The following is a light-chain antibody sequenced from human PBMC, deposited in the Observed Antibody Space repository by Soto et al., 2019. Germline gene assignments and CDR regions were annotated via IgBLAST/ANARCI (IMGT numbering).Light chain of an antibody. CDR3: SSYAGSNKMV. CDR1: SRDVGGYVY. J-gene: IGLJ2*01. Sequence: QSVLTQPPSASGSPGESVTMSCTGTSRDVGGYVYVSWFQQHPGKAPKLLIFEVNKRPSGVPDRFSGSRSGNTASLTVSGLQIEDEADYYCSSYAGSNKMVFGGGTQLTVL. V-gene: IGLV2-8*01. CDR2: EVN.